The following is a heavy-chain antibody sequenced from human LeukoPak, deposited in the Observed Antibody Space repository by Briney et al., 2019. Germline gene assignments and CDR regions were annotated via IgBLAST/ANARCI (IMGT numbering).Heavy chain of an antibody. CDR1: GGSVSGDNYY. Sequence: PSETLSLTCTVSGGSVSGDNYYWTWMRQPPGKGLEWIGYIYYSGSTNYNPSLKSRVTISVDTSKNQFSLKLSSVTAADTAVYYCARGLNSGSYWWGQGTLVTVSS. V-gene: IGHV4-61*01. CDR3: ARGLNSGSYW. CDR2: IYYSGST. D-gene: IGHD1-26*01. J-gene: IGHJ4*02.